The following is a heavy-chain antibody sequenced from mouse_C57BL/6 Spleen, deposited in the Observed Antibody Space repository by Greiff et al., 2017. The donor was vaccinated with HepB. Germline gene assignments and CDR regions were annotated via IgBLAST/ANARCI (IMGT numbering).Heavy chain of an antibody. D-gene: IGHD1-1*01. V-gene: IGHV1-54*01. CDR3: AREGGSTPY. CDR2: INPGSGGT. J-gene: IGHJ4*01. Sequence: VQLQQSGAELVRPGTSVKVSCKASGYAFTNYLIEWVKQRPGQGLEWIGVINPGSGGTNYNEKFKGKATLTADKSSSTAYMQLSSLTSEDSAVYCCAREGGSTPYWGQGTSVTVSS. CDR1: GYAFTNYL.